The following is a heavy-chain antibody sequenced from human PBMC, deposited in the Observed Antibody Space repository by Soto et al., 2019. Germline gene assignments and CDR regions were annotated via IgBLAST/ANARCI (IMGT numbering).Heavy chain of an antibody. Sequence: QVQLQESGPGLVKPSETLSLTCTVSGGSISSYYWSWIRQPPGKGLEWIGYIYNSGSTNYNPSLKRRVPIPVDTSKNQLSRKLSSVSAADTAVYYCARARLSRSWWFDPWGQGTLVTGSS. CDR2: IYNSGST. CDR3: ARARLSRSWWFDP. CDR1: GGSISSYY. D-gene: IGHD3-10*01. J-gene: IGHJ5*02. V-gene: IGHV4-59*01.